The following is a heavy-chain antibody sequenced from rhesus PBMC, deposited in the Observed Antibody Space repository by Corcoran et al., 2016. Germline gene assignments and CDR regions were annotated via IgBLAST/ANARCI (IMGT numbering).Heavy chain of an antibody. CDR1: GGSISSSY. CDR2: IHGSGRST. V-gene: IGHV4-169*01. CDR3: ARYLNSNPKSLDV. D-gene: IGHD4-23*01. J-gene: IGHJ5-2*02. Sequence: QVQLQESGPGLVQPSETLSVTCAVSGGSISSSYWNWIRQAPGKGREWIGYIHGSGRSTSYNPSLKSRVTLSVGASKSQLSLKRTSVTAADTAVFYCARYLNSNPKSLDVWGRGVLVTVSS.